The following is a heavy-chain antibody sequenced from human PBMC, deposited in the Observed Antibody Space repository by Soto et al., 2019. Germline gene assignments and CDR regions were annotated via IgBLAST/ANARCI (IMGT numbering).Heavy chain of an antibody. V-gene: IGHV3-15*01. J-gene: IGHJ6*02. D-gene: IGHD3-10*01. CDR3: AAGMVRDNYYGMDV. Sequence: EVQLVESGGGLVKPGGSLRLSCAASGFTFSNAWMSWVRQAPGKGLEWVGRIKSKTDGGTTDYAAPVKGRFTISRDDSKNTLYLQMNSLKTEETAVYYCAAGMVRDNYYGMDVWGQGTTVTVSS. CDR2: IKSKTDGGTT. CDR1: GFTFSNAW.